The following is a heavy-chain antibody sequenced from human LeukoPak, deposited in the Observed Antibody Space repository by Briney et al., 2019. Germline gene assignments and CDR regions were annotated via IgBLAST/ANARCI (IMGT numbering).Heavy chain of an antibody. CDR1: GFTFSSYW. D-gene: IGHD3-3*01. CDR3: ARLRRDYYFDY. Sequence: GGSLRLSCAASGFTFSSYWMHWVRQAPGKGLVWGSYFNGDDSGTNYADSVQGRFTISRDNAKSTLYLQMNSLRAEDTAVYYCARLRRDYYFDYWGQGTLVTVSS. J-gene: IGHJ4*02. V-gene: IGHV3-74*01. CDR2: FNGDDSGT.